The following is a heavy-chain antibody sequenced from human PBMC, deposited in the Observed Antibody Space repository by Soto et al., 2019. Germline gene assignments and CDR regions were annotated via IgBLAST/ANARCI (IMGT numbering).Heavy chain of an antibody. CDR2: IYTTGDT. J-gene: IGHJ4*02. CDR3: ARDRDYGSGSTLGWDY. D-gene: IGHD3-10*01. CDR1: GGSIGLYY. Sequence: QVQLQESGPGLVKSSETLSLTCTVSGGSIGLYYWNWIRQPAGKGLEWIGRIYTTGDTKYNPSLRSRVTMSVDTSKNQFSLKLTSVTAAHTAVYYCARDRDYGSGSTLGWDYWGQGTLVSVSS. V-gene: IGHV4-4*07.